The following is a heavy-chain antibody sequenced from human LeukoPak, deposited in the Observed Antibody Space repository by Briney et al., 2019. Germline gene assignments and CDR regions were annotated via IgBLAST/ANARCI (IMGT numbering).Heavy chain of an antibody. CDR2: INPNSGGT. Sequence: ASVKVSCKASGYTFTGYYMHWVRQAPGQGLEWMGWINPNSGGTNYAQKFQGRVTMTRDTSISTAYMELSRLRSGDTAVYYCARVSRVGGSRAFDIWGQGTMVTVSS. V-gene: IGHV1-2*02. CDR3: ARVSRVGGSRAFDI. CDR1: GYTFTGYY. D-gene: IGHD3-16*01. J-gene: IGHJ3*02.